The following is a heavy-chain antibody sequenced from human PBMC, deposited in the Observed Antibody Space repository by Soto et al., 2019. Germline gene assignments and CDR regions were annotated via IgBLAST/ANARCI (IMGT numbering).Heavy chain of an antibody. J-gene: IGHJ4*02. V-gene: IGHV3-21*01. CDR2: ISSSSSYI. Sequence: EVQLVESGGGLVEPGGSLRLSCAASGFTFSSYSMNWVRQAPGKGLEWVSSISSSSSYIHYADSVKGRFTTSRDNAKNSLYLQMNSLRAEDTAVYYCARDGYGDYPYYFDYWGQGTLVTVSS. CDR3: ARDGYGDYPYYFDY. D-gene: IGHD4-17*01. CDR1: GFTFSSYS.